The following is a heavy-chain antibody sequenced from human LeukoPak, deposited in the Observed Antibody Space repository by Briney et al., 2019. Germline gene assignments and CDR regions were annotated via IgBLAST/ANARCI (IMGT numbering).Heavy chain of an antibody. CDR2: ISYDGSNK. V-gene: IGHV3-30*18. CDR3: AKDQFDP. Sequence: GRSLRLSCAASGFTFSSYGMHWVRQDPGKGLEWVAVISYDGSNKYYADSVKGRFTISRDNSKNTLYLQMNSLRAEDTAVYYCAKDQFDPWGQGTLVTVSS. CDR1: GFTFSSYG. J-gene: IGHJ5*02.